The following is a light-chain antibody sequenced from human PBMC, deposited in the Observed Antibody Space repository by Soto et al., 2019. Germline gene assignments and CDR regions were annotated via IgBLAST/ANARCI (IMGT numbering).Light chain of an antibody. V-gene: IGLV1-40*01. CDR2: GNT. CDR3: QSYDSSRVV. CDR1: SSNIGAGYD. Sequence: QSALTQPASVSGAPGQRVTISCTGNSSNIGAGYDVHWYQQFPGAAPKVLIHGNTNRPAGVPARFSGSKSGTSASLAITGLQAEDEADYYCQSYDSSRVVFGGGTKLTVL. J-gene: IGLJ2*01.